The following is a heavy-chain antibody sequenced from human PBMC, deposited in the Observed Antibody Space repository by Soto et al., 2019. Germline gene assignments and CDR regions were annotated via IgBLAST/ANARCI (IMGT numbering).Heavy chain of an antibody. V-gene: IGHV3-21*01. J-gene: IGHJ6*02. Sequence: PGWSLRLSFGASGFSFSDYRMTWVRPAPGKGLEWVSSISKSGSRIYYSDSMRGRFTTSRDNAQKSMDLQMDSLRVEDTAVYFCARDAEFGRNYYFGMDVWGQGTTVTVSS. CDR2: ISKSGSRI. CDR3: ARDAEFGRNYYFGMDV. D-gene: IGHD3-10*01. CDR1: GFSFSDYR.